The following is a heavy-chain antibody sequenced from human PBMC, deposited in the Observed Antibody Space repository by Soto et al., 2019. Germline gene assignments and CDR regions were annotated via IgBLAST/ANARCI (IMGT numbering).Heavy chain of an antibody. D-gene: IGHD1-1*01. CDR1: GGTFSSYG. CDR2: IIPIFGTA. CDR3: SRVENWNDGY. V-gene: IGHV1-69*06. Sequence: SVKVSCKASGGTFSSYGISWGRQAPGQGLEWMGGIIPIFGTATYAQKFQGRVTITADKSTSTAYMELSGLRFEDTAVYYCSRVENWNDGYWGQGTLVTVSS. J-gene: IGHJ4*02.